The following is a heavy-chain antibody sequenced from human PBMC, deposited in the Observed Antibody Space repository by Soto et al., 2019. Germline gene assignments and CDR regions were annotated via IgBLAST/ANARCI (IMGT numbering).Heavy chain of an antibody. D-gene: IGHD2-21*01. CDR2: IKGDGGAT. CDR3: AKARRGGEYPAFDL. J-gene: IGHJ3*01. V-gene: IGHV3-23*01. CDR1: GFTLSDYD. Sequence: DVHLLESGGGLVQPGGSLRLSCVASGFTLSDYDMGWVRQAPGKGLEWVSLIKGDGGATYYARSLEGRLTISRDTSENTLYLQMNSLRVEDAALYYGAKARRGGEYPAFDLWGQGKLVTVSS.